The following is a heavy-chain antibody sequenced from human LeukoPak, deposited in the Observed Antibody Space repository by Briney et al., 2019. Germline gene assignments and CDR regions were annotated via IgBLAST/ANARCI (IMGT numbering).Heavy chain of an antibody. Sequence: GASVKVSCKASGGTFSSYGISWVRQAPGQGLEWMGWISAYNGNTNYAQKLQGRVTMTTDTSTSTAYMELRSLRSDDTAVYYCARDVLSIAVAGKTYYYYGMDVWGQGTTVTVSS. J-gene: IGHJ6*02. D-gene: IGHD6-19*01. CDR1: GGTFSSYG. CDR2: ISAYNGNT. V-gene: IGHV1-18*01. CDR3: ARDVLSIAVAGKTYYYYGMDV.